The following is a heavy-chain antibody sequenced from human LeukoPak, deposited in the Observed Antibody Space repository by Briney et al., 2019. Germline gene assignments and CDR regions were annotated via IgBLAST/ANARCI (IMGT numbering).Heavy chain of an antibody. V-gene: IGHV3-7*01. D-gene: IGHD6-6*01. CDR1: GFTFSGHW. Sequence: GGSLRLSCAASGFTFSGHWMSWVRQAPGKRLEWVANRNQDGSEKYYVDSVKGRFIISRDNAKNSLFLQMNILTAEDTAIYYCVREGAYSTSSPAGYWGQGTLVSVSS. J-gene: IGHJ4*02. CDR2: RNQDGSEK. CDR3: VREGAYSTSSPAGY.